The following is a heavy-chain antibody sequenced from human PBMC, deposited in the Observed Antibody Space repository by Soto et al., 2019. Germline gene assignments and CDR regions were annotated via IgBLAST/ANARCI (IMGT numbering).Heavy chain of an antibody. D-gene: IGHD2-15*01. V-gene: IGHV4-31*03. CDR2: IYYSGST. CDR3: ARYSGRYCSGGSCYYYYGMDV. CDR1: GGSISSGGYY. Sequence: QVQLQESGPGLVKPSQTLSLTCTVSGGSISSGGYYWSWIRQHPGKGLEWIGYIYYSGSTYYNPSLKSRVTISVDTSKKQFSLKLSSVTAADTAVYYCARYSGRYCSGGSCYYYYGMDVWGQGTTVTVSS. J-gene: IGHJ6*02.